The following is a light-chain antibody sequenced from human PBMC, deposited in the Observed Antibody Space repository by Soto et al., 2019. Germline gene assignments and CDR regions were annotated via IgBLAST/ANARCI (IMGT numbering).Light chain of an antibody. V-gene: IGLV1-40*01. Sequence: QSVLTQPPSVSGAPGQRVTISCTGDSSNIGAGYDVHWYQHLPGTAPKLLIYFNIHRPSGVPDRFSGSKSGLSVSLVITGLQAEDEADYYCQSYDTSVRGRVFGGGTQLTVL. CDR3: QSYDTSVRGRV. J-gene: IGLJ3*02. CDR2: FNI. CDR1: SSNIGAGYD.